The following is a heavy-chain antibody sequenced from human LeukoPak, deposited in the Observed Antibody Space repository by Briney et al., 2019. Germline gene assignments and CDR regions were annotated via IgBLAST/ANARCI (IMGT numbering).Heavy chain of an antibody. CDR3: ARDGGDSSGLFDY. D-gene: IGHD3-22*01. Sequence: SGGSLRLSCAASGFTFSSYGMYWVRQAPGKGLEWVAVIWYDGSNKYYADSVKGRFTISRDNSKNTLYLQMNSLRAEDTAVYHCARDGGDSSGLFDYWGQGTLVTVSS. J-gene: IGHJ4*02. CDR1: GFTFSSYG. V-gene: IGHV3-33*01. CDR2: IWYDGSNK.